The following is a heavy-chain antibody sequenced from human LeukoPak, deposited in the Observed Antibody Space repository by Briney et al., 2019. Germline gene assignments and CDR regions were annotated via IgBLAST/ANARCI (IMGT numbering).Heavy chain of an antibody. D-gene: IGHD4-23*01. Sequence: GGSLRLSCAASGFTFSSYGMHWVRQAPGKGLEWVAFIRYDGSNKYYADSVKGRFTISRDNSKNTLYLQMNSLRAEDTAVYYCAKPFTVVSFDAFDIWGQGTMVTVPS. CDR3: AKPFTVVSFDAFDI. CDR2: IRYDGSNK. V-gene: IGHV3-30*02. CDR1: GFTFSSYG. J-gene: IGHJ3*02.